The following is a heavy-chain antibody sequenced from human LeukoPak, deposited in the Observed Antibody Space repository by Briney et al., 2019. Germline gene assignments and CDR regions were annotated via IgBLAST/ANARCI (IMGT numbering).Heavy chain of an antibody. CDR3: ARDSVVVPAAISGGDYYYYMDV. V-gene: IGHV3-48*01. Sequence: GGSLRLSCAASGFTFSSYSMNWVRQAPGKGLEWVSYISSSSSTIYYADSAKGRFTISRDNAKNSLYLQMNSLRAEDTAVYYCARDSVVVPAAISGGDYYYYMDVWGKGTTVTVSS. D-gene: IGHD2-2*02. CDR2: ISSSSSTI. CDR1: GFTFSSYS. J-gene: IGHJ6*03.